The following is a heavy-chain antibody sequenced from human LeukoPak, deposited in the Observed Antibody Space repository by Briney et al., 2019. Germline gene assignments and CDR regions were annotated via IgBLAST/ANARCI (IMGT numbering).Heavy chain of an antibody. CDR3: AKSVEDTATGGAFDI. J-gene: IGHJ3*02. Sequence: GGSLRLSYAASGFTFDNYAMHWVRQAPGKGLEWVSGISWNSGSIGYADSVKGRFTISRDNAKNSLYLQMNSLRAEDTALYYCAKSVEDTATGGAFDIWGQGTMVTVSS. CDR1: GFTFDNYA. V-gene: IGHV3-9*01. CDR2: ISWNSGSI. D-gene: IGHD5-18*01.